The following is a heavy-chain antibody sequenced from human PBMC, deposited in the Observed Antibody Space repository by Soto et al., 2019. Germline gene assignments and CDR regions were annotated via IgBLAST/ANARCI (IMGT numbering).Heavy chain of an antibody. CDR2: INADGSDT. CDR1: GFTFRTTW. J-gene: IGHJ5*02. V-gene: IGHV3-74*03. Sequence: EGQLVESGGGLLQTGGSLRLSCVVSGFTFRTTWMHWVRQAPGQGLVWVSRINADGSDTKYADSVKGGFAISRDNAKNALYLQMYSLRDEDTAVYYCARDTKWGSGRFDPWGQGTLVTVSS. D-gene: IGHD3-10*01. CDR3: ARDTKWGSGRFDP.